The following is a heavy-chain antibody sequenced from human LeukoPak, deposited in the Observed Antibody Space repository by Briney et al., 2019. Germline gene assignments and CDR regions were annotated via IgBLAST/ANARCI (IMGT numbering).Heavy chain of an antibody. Sequence: SETLSLTCTVSGGSITSYYWSWIRQPPGKGLEWIGYIYYGGSTNYNPSLKSRVTISLDTSKNQFSLKLSYVTDADTAVYYCARKVDGTIDYWGQGTLVTVSS. CDR3: ARKVDGTIDY. CDR2: IYYGGST. CDR1: GGSITSYY. D-gene: IGHD6-19*01. V-gene: IGHV4-59*01. J-gene: IGHJ4*02.